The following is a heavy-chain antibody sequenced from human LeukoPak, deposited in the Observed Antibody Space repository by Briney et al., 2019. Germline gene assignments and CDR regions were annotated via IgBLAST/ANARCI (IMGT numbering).Heavy chain of an antibody. J-gene: IGHJ4*02. CDR1: GFTFSSYA. CDR3: ARGDYYGSGSYYNPLDY. CDR2: ISYDGSNK. V-gene: IGHV3-30*04. D-gene: IGHD3-10*01. Sequence: SGRSLRLSCAASGFTFSSYAMHWVRQAPGKGLEWVAVISYDGSNKYYADSVKGRFTISRDNSKNTLYLQMNSLRAEDTAVYYCARGDYYGSGSYYNPLDYWGQGTLVTVSS.